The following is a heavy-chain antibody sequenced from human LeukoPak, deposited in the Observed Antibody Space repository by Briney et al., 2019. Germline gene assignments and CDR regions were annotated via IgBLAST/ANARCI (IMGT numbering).Heavy chain of an antibody. D-gene: IGHD4-23*01. CDR1: GYTFTSYY. CDR2: INPSGGST. CDR3: ARDNSVEDTAWWFDP. Sequence: GASVKVSCKASGYTFTSYYMHWVRQAPGQGLEWMGIINPSGGSTSYAQKFQGRVTMTRDMSTSTDYMELSSLRSEDTAVYYCARDNSVEDTAWWFDPWGQETLVTVSS. J-gene: IGHJ5*02. V-gene: IGHV1-46*01.